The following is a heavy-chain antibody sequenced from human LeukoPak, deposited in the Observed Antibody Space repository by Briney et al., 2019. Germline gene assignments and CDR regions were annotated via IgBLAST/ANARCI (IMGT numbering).Heavy chain of an antibody. V-gene: IGHV1-18*01. Sequence: ASVKVSCKASGYTFTSYGISWVRQAPGQGLEWMGWISGDNGDTNYAQKLQGRVTMTTDTSTSTAYMELRSLRSDDTAVYYCARGYSSGWYGGVFQTTGDYWGQGTLVTVSS. J-gene: IGHJ4*02. CDR1: GYTFTSYG. CDR3: ARGYSSGWYGGVFQTTGDY. D-gene: IGHD6-19*01. CDR2: ISGDNGDT.